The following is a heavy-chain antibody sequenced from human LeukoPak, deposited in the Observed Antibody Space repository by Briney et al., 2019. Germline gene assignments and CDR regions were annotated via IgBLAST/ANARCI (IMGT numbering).Heavy chain of an antibody. CDR3: ARDDGRLLESFDF. D-gene: IGHD3-10*01. CDR1: GYSFTNYW. CDR2: IYPGDSDS. J-gene: IGHJ4*02. V-gene: IGHV5-51*01. Sequence: GESLKISLKGSGYSFTNYWIAWVRQMPGKGLEVMGIIYPGDSDSRYSPAVQGQGTFSADKSVSTAFLQWSSLRASDPAMYYCARDDGRLLESFDFWRQGPLVPDS.